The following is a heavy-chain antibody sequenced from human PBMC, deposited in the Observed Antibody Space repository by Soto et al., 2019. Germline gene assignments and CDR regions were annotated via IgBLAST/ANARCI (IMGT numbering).Heavy chain of an antibody. CDR2: ISYTGRT. V-gene: IGHV4-61*03. CDR1: GDSVTSGSYY. Sequence: PSETLSLTCIVSGDSVTSGSYYWTWLRQPPGKGLEWIGYISYTGRTKYNPSLQSRVTISVDTSKNDFSLNLSSVTAADTAVYYCAREGVEMATRGAFDIWGQGTMVTV. D-gene: IGHD5-12*01. CDR3: AREGVEMATRGAFDI. J-gene: IGHJ3*02.